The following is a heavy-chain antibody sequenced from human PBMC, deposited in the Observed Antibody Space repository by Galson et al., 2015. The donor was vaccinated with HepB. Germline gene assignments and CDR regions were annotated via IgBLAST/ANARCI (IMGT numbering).Heavy chain of an antibody. D-gene: IGHD2-2*01. Sequence: SLRLSCAASGFRFNSYAMSWVRQAPGKGLEWVSSFSGSTGGTYYVDSVKGRFTVSRDDSKNTLSLQMDSLRAEDTAVYFCAKEYYQQIFHYWGQGALVTVSS. CDR1: GFRFNSYA. CDR3: AKEYYQQIFHY. J-gene: IGHJ4*02. V-gene: IGHV3-23*01. CDR2: FSGSTGGT.